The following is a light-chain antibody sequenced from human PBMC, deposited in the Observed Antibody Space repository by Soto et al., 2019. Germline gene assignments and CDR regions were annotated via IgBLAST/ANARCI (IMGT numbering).Light chain of an antibody. CDR1: QSVANNY. CDR3: EQDSSTPIA. CDR2: DAS. V-gene: IGKV3-20*01. J-gene: IGKJ4*01. Sequence: EIGLTQSPGTLSLSPGERATLSCRASQSVANNYLDWYQQTPGQAPRFLIYDASSRSTAIPDRFSGSGSGTDFTLTIIRLEHEDFDLYYCEQDSSTPIAFGCGTPVEIK.